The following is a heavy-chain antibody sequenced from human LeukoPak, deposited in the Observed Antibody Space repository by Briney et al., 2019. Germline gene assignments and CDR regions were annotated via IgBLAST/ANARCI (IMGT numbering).Heavy chain of an antibody. CDR1: GFTFSSYS. D-gene: IGHD4-17*01. CDR3: ARAFMTTVTTCGY. Sequence: PGGSLRLSCAASGFTFSSYSMNWVRQAPGKGLEWVSYISSSSTIYYADSVKGRFTISRDNAKNSLYLQMNSLRAEDTAVYYCARAFMTTVTTCGYWGQGTLVTVSS. CDR2: ISSSSTI. J-gene: IGHJ4*02. V-gene: IGHV3-48*01.